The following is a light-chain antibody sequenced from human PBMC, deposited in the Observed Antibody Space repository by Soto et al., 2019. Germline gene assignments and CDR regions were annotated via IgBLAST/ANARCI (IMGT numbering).Light chain of an antibody. Sequence: IVMKQSPATLSVSPGEIATLSCRASHSVGTNVAWYQQKTCQAPMLLIYVASTRATGIPARFSGSGSGTEFTLTISSLQSEDFAMYCCLLHNTWPPFPFGPGTKVDIK. V-gene: IGKV3-15*01. CDR1: HSVGTN. CDR2: VAS. CDR3: LLHNTWPPFP. J-gene: IGKJ3*01.